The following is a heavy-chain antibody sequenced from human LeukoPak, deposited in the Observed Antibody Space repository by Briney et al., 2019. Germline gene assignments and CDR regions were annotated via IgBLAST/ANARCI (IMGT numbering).Heavy chain of an antibody. D-gene: IGHD6-13*01. CDR3: ARGYSSSWYLPTGFDP. J-gene: IGHJ5*02. CDR2: IYHSGST. Sequence: SQTLSLTCAVSGGSISSGGYSWSWIRQPPGKGLEWIGYIYHSGSTYYNPSLKSRVTISVDRSKNQFSLKLSSVTAADTAVYYCARGYSSSWYLPTGFDPWGRGTLVTASS. CDR1: GGSISSGGYS. V-gene: IGHV4-30-2*01.